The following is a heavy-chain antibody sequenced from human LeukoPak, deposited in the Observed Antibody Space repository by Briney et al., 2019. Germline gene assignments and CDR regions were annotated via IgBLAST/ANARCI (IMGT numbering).Heavy chain of an antibody. CDR3: ARSRTLEPDSSGYYYDMYYFDY. Sequence: SETLSLTCTVSGGSISSSDYYWGWIRQPPGKGLEWIGSIYYGGNTYYNPSLKSRVTISVDTSKNQFSLKLSSVTAADTAVYYCARSRTLEPDSSGYYYDMYYFDYWGQGTLVTVSS. CDR2: IYYGGNT. J-gene: IGHJ4*02. V-gene: IGHV4-39*07. CDR1: GGSISSSDYY. D-gene: IGHD3-22*01.